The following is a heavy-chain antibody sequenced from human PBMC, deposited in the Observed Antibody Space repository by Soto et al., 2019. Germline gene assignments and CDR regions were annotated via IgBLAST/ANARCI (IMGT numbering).Heavy chain of an antibody. J-gene: IGHJ4*02. CDR2: INPSGGST. CDR1: GYTFTSYY. D-gene: IGHD3-3*01. CDR3: ARDHFLTYYDFWSGYSTKYYFDY. V-gene: IGHV1-46*03. Sequence: GASVKVSCKASGYTFTSYYMHWVRQAPGQGLEWMGIINPSGGSTSYAQKFQGRVTMTRDTSTSTVYMELSSLRSEDTAVYYCARDHFLTYYDFWSGYSTKYYFDYWGQGTLVTVSS.